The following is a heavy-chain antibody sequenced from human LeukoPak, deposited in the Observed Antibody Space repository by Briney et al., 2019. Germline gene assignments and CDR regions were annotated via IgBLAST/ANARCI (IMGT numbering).Heavy chain of an antibody. CDR1: GFTFSSYG. D-gene: IGHD1-26*01. CDR3: AREDGPTYVGRFVH. Sequence: GGSLRLSCAASGFTFSSYGMHWVRQAPDKGLEWVTFIQTDGGDRYYADSVKGRFTISRDNSRNTVFLQVNNVKAEDTAVYFCAREDGPTYVGRFVHWGQGTLVTVSS. V-gene: IGHV3-30*02. J-gene: IGHJ5*02. CDR2: IQTDGGDR.